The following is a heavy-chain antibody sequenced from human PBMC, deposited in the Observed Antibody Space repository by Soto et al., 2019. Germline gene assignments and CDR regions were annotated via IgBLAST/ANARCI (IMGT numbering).Heavy chain of an antibody. CDR3: AKGGRQWLVTSDFNY. CDR1: GFTFSSYA. V-gene: IGHV3-30*04. J-gene: IGHJ4*02. CDR2: VSHDGRNT. Sequence: GGSLRLSCAASGFTFSSYAMHWVRQAPGKGLEWVAVVSHDGRNTHYADTVKGRYTISRDSSKNTVSLEMTSLRAEDTAVYYCAKGGRQWLVTSDFNYWGQGALVTVSS. D-gene: IGHD6-19*01.